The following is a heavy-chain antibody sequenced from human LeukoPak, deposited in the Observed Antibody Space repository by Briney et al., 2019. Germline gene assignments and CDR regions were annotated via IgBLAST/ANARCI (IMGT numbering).Heavy chain of an antibody. CDR2: ISGSGGST. Sequence: VGSLRLSCAASGFTFSSYAMSWVRQAPGKGLKWVSAISGSGGSTYYADSVKGRFTISRDNSKNTLYLQMNSLRAEDTAVYYCAKDGDILTGFYYWGQGTLVTVSS. CDR3: AKDGDILTGFYY. V-gene: IGHV3-23*01. CDR1: GFTFSSYA. J-gene: IGHJ4*02. D-gene: IGHD3-9*01.